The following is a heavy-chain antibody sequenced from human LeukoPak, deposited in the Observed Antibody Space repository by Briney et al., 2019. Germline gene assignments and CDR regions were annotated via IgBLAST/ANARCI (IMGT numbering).Heavy chain of an antibody. Sequence: HPGGSLRLSCTVSGFTVSSNSMSWVRQAPGKGLEWVSAISGSGGSTYYADSVKGRFTISRDNSKNTLYLQMNSLRAEDTAVYYCAKEDFNYGDAFYYFDYWGQGTLVSVSS. D-gene: IGHD4-17*01. V-gene: IGHV3-23*01. CDR2: ISGSGGST. CDR3: AKEDFNYGDAFYYFDY. J-gene: IGHJ4*02. CDR1: GFTVSSNS.